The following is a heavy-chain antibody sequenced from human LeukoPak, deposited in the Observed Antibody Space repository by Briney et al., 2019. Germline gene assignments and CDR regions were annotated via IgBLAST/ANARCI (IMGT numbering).Heavy chain of an antibody. CDR2: MNPNIGNT. Sequence: GASVKVSCTASGYTFTSFDINWVRQATGQGLEWMGWMNPNIGNTGYAQKFQGRVTMARNTSISTAYMRVSSLRSEDTAVYYCARGPYCYGSGSSGEDNDYWGQGTLVTVSS. D-gene: IGHD3-10*01. J-gene: IGHJ4*02. CDR3: ARGPYCYGSGSSGEDNDY. CDR1: GYTFTSFD. V-gene: IGHV1-8*01.